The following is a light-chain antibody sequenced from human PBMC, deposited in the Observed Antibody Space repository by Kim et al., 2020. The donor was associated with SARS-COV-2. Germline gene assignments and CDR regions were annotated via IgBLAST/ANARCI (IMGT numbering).Light chain of an antibody. J-gene: IGKJ4*01. CDR1: RSVSSSY. Sequence: SPGEGAALSCRASRSVSSSYLAWYQQKSGQAPRLVIYGTSTRATGIPDRFSGSGSGTDFTLTISRLEPEDFAVYYCQQYGTSPRTFGGGTKVDIK. CDR2: GTS. V-gene: IGKV3-20*01. CDR3: QQYGTSPRT.